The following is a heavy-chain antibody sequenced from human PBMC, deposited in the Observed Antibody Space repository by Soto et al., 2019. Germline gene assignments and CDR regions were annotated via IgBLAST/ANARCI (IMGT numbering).Heavy chain of an antibody. CDR3: ARDQGIASSGPFDY. Sequence: PSETLSLTCTVSGDSTSNYYLSWIRQAPGKGLEWIGFIYHSGNTNYNPSLKSRVTMSIDTSKSQFSLKLNSVTAADTAVYYCARDQGIASSGPFDYWGPGTLVTVSS. J-gene: IGHJ4*02. D-gene: IGHD6-13*01. CDR1: GDSTSNYY. V-gene: IGHV4-59*01. CDR2: IYHSGNT.